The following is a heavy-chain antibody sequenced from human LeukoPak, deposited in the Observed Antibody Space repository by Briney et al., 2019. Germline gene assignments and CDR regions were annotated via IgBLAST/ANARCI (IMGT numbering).Heavy chain of an antibody. CDR2: ISSSSSTI. CDR1: GFTFSSYS. V-gene: IGHV3-48*01. D-gene: IGHD2-8*01. J-gene: IGHJ3*02. Sequence: PGGSLRLSCAASGFTFSSYSMNWVRQAPGKGLEWVSYISSSSSTIYYADSVKGRFTISRDNAKNSLYLQMNSLRAEDTAVYYCARAYSTILHFRMALDAFDIWGQGTMVTVSS. CDR3: ARAYSTILHFRMALDAFDI.